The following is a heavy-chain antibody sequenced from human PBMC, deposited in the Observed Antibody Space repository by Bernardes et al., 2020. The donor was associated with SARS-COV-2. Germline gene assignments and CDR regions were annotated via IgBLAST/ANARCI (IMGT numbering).Heavy chain of an antibody. D-gene: IGHD2-8*01. CDR1: GFSFNNYA. Sequence: GGSLRLSCAASGFSFNNYAMHWVRQAPGKGLEWVADISYEGSKRNFADSVKGRITVSRDSAKNMVYLQMTSLRSEDTAVYYCAKARSLLMLYYDDAFDFWGQGTMVIVSS. CDR3: AKARSLLMLYYDDAFDF. CDR2: ISYEGSKR. J-gene: IGHJ3*01. V-gene: IGHV3-30*18.